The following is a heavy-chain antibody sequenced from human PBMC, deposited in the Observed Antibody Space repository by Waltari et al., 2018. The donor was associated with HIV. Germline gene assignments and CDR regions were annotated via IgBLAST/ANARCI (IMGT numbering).Heavy chain of an antibody. CDR1: GGSFRGYS. D-gene: IGHD6-6*01. V-gene: IGHV4-34*01. CDR2: INHSGST. Sequence: QVQLQQWGAGLLKPSEPLSLTCAVYGGSFRGYSWIWIRQPPGKGRGWIGEINHSGSTNYNPSLKSRVTISVDTSKNQFSLKLSSVTAADTAVYYCARGSIHYYYGMDVWGQGTTVTVSS. J-gene: IGHJ6*02. CDR3: ARGSIHYYYGMDV.